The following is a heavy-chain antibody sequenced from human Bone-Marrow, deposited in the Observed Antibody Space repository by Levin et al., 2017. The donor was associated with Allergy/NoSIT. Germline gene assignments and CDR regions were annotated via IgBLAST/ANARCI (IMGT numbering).Heavy chain of an antibody. V-gene: IGHV3-7*01. Sequence: ASVKVSCAASGFTFNDYWMNWVRQAPGKGLEWVASIKHDGSEQWYLDSVKGRFTFSRDNARSSVYLQMDSLRAEDTAVYHCAKSQRGGGDRSGDSFFDHWGQGTLVTVSS. CDR2: IKHDGSEQ. D-gene: IGHD3-16*01. CDR1: GFTFNDYW. J-gene: IGHJ4*02. CDR3: AKSQRGGGDRSGDSFFDH.